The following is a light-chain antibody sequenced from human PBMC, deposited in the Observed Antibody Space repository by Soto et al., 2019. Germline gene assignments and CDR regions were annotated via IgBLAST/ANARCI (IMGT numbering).Light chain of an antibody. Sequence: VMNQNSLSRAIAPAQPAYLSCCCIHSLLHITGETFLFWYLKKPGQSPQLLIYEASTRVSGVPDRFSGSASGTDFTLEISRLETDDGGIYYGMQNTQLPPTFGQGTQVDIK. V-gene: IGKV2D-29*02. CDR2: EAS. J-gene: IGKJ5*01. CDR3: MQNTQLPPT. CDR1: HSLLHITGETF.